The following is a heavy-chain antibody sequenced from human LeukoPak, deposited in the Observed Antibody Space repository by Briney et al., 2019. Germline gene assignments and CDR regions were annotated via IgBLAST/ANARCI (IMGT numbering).Heavy chain of an antibody. V-gene: IGHV4-59*12. CDR2: IYYSGST. Sequence: KPSETLSLTCTVSGGSISSYYWSWIRQPPGKGLEWIGYIYYSGSTNYNPSLKSRVTISVDTSKNQFSLKLSSVTAADTAVYYCARDKKIGATNYYYYYMDVWGKGTTVTVSS. CDR3: ARDKKIGATNYYYYYMDV. CDR1: GGSISSYY. J-gene: IGHJ6*03. D-gene: IGHD1-26*01.